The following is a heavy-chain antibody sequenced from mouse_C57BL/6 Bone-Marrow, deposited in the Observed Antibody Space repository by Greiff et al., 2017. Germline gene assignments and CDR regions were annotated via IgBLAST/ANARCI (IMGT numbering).Heavy chain of an antibody. D-gene: IGHD1-1*01. CDR3: ARDYYGSSDY. V-gene: IGHV1-19*01. CDR2: INPYNGGT. CDR1: GYTFTDYY. J-gene: IGHJ2*01. Sequence: VQLQQSGPVLVKPGASVKMSCKASGYTFTDYYTNWVKQSHGKSLEWIGVINPYNGGTSYNQKFKGKATLTVDKSSSTAYMELNSLTSEDSAVYYCARDYYGSSDYWGQGTTLTVSS.